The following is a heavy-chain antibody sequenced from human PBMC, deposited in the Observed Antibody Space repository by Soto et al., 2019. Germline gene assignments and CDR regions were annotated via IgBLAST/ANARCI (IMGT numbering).Heavy chain of an antibody. Sequence: QTLSLTCAISGDSVSSNTASWNWVRQSPSRGLEWLGRTYSRSKWYNDYAVSVNSRIIINPDTSKNQFSLQLNSVTPEDTAVYYCAKGDNLGPKTGYAFDPWGQGILVTASS. CDR3: AKGDNLGPKTGYAFDP. V-gene: IGHV6-1*01. J-gene: IGHJ5*02. CDR2: TYSRSKWYN. D-gene: IGHD5-12*01. CDR1: GDSVSSNTAS.